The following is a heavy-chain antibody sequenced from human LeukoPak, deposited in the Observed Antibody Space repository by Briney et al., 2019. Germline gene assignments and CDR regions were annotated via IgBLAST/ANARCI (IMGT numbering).Heavy chain of an antibody. CDR1: GFTFSSYD. V-gene: IGHV3-13*05. CDR3: AREALVRGVRGAFDI. CDR2: IGTAGDP. J-gene: IGHJ3*02. D-gene: IGHD3-10*01. Sequence: GGSLRLSCAASGFTFSSYDMHWVRQATGKGLEWVSAIGTAGDPYYPGSVKGRFTISRENAKNSLYLRMNSLRAGDTAVYYCAREALVRGVRGAFDIWGQGTMVTVSS.